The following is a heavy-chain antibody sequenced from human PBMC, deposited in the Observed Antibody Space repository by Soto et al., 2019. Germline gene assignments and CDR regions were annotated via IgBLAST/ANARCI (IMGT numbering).Heavy chain of an antibody. CDR1: GASIKSSNYF. CDR3: GRLAEAATGHTYFDC. V-gene: IGHV4-39*02. D-gene: IGHD2-15*01. CDR2: IHSSGGT. Sequence: SETLSLTCTVSGASIKSSNYFWGWIRQPPGKGLEFVGSIHSSGGTYYNPSLKSRVTVSVDLSNSHFSLSLKSLTATDTAVYYCGRLAEAATGHTYFDCWEKGTLCTVAS. J-gene: IGHJ4*02.